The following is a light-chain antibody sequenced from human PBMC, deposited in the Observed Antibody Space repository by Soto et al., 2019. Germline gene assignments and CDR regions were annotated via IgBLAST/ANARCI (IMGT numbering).Light chain of an antibody. CDR2: DAS. CDR1: QSVSSY. Sequence: EIVLTRSPATLALSPGEISTVSFMASQSVSSYLAWYQQKPGQAPRLLIYDASNRATGIPARFSGSGSGTDFTLTIRRLEPEDFAVYYCQQYGSSLTFGGGTKVDIK. J-gene: IGKJ4*01. CDR3: QQYGSSLT. V-gene: IGKV3-11*01.